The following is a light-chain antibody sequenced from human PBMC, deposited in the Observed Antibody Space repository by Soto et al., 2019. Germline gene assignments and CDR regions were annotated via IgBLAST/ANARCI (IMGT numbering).Light chain of an antibody. CDR3: QQDYNLPVT. CDR1: QSVSSSY. J-gene: IGKJ1*01. V-gene: IGKV3D-7*01. CDR2: GAS. Sequence: EIVLTQSPGTLSLSPGERATLSCRASQSVSSSYLSWYQQKPGQAPRLLIYGASTRATGIPARFSGSGSGTDFTLTISSLQPEDFAVYYCQQDYNLPVTLGQGTKVDIK.